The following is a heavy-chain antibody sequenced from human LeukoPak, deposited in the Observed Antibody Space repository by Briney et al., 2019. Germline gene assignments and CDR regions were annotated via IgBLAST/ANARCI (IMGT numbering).Heavy chain of an antibody. CDR3: ARDRTSGLDY. CDR2: IYHSGST. Sequence: SETLSLTCTVSGGSISSGGYYWSWIRQPPGKGLEWIGYIYHSGSTYYNPSLKSRVTISVDRSKNQFSLQLNSVTPEDTAVYYCARDRTSGLDYWGQGTQVTVSS. CDR1: GGSISSGGYY. D-gene: IGHD2-2*01. J-gene: IGHJ4*02. V-gene: IGHV4-30-2*01.